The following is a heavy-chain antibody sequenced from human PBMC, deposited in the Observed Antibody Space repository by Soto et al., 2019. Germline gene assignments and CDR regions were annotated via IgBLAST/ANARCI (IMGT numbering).Heavy chain of an antibody. Sequence: GGSLRLSCAACGFTFSSYGMHWVRQAPGKGLEWVAVISYDGSNKYYADSVKGRFTISRDNSKNTLYLQMNSLRAEDTAVYYCAKDAWGYCSSTSCYEPGWFDPWGQGTLVTVSS. V-gene: IGHV3-30*18. J-gene: IGHJ5*02. D-gene: IGHD2-2*01. CDR1: GFTFSSYG. CDR3: AKDAWGYCSSTSCYEPGWFDP. CDR2: ISYDGSNK.